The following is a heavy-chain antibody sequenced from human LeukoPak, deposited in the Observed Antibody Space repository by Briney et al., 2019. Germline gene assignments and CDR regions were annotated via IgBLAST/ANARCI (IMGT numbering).Heavy chain of an antibody. Sequence: PSETLSLTCTVSGGSISSYYWSWIRQPPGKGLEWLGYIYYSGSTNYNPSLKSRVTISVDTSKNQFSLKLSSVTAADTAVYYCARVGVYSSGWYYFDYWGQGTLVTVSS. CDR2: IYYSGST. CDR3: ARVGVYSSGWYYFDY. CDR1: GGSISSYY. V-gene: IGHV4-59*01. D-gene: IGHD6-19*01. J-gene: IGHJ4*02.